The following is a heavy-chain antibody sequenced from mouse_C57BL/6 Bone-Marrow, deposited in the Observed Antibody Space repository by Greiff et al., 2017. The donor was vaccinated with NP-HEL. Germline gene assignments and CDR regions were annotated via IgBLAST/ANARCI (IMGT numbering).Heavy chain of an antibody. V-gene: IGHV5-16*01. CDR2: INYDGSST. Sequence: EVQLVESEGGLVQPGSSMKLSCTASGFTFSDYYMAWVRQVPEKGLEWVANINYDGSSTYYLDSLKSRFIISRDNANNILDLQMSSLKSEDTATYYYARDRGYGYDGAMDYWGQGTSVTVSS. CDR1: GFTFSDYY. D-gene: IGHD2-2*01. J-gene: IGHJ4*01. CDR3: ARDRGYGYDGAMDY.